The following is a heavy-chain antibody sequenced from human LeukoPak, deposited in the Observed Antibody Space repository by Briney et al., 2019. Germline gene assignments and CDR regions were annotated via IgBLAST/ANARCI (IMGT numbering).Heavy chain of an antibody. CDR1: GCSISSGGYS. V-gene: IGHV3-23*01. Sequence: ETLSLTCAVSGCSISSGGYSWSWIRQPPGKGWEWVSTISGSGGSTYYADSVKGRFTISEDNSKNTLYLQMNSLRAEDTAVYYCARGLKDQPLLYPDAFDIWGQGTMVTVSS. CDR3: ARGLKDQPLLYPDAFDI. CDR2: ISGSGGST. J-gene: IGHJ3*02. D-gene: IGHD2-2*02.